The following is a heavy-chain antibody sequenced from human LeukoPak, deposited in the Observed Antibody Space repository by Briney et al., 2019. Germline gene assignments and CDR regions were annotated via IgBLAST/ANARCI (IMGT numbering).Heavy chain of an antibody. CDR3: ARHAWFGEFRLYNWFDP. V-gene: IGHV5-10-1*01. D-gene: IGHD3-10*01. CDR2: IDPSDSYT. Sequence: GESLKISCKGSGYSFTSYWISWVRQMPGKGLEWMGRIDPSDSYTNCSPSFQGHVTISADKSISTAYLQWSSLKASDTAMYYCARHAWFGEFRLYNWFDPWGQGTLVTVSS. J-gene: IGHJ5*02. CDR1: GYSFTSYW.